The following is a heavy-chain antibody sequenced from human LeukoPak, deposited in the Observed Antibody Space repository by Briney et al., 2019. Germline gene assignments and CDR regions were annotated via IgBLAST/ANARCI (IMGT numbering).Heavy chain of an antibody. Sequence: KPSETLSLTCTVSGGSVSSGSYYWSWIRQPPGKGLEWIGYIYYSGSTNYNPSLKSRVTISVDTSKNQFSLKLSSVTAADTAVYYCARGSRGYSYAHMGLAHGMDVWGQGTTVTVSS. CDR1: GGSVSSGSYY. CDR2: IYYSGST. V-gene: IGHV4-61*01. CDR3: ARGSRGYSYAHMGLAHGMDV. D-gene: IGHD5-18*01. J-gene: IGHJ6*02.